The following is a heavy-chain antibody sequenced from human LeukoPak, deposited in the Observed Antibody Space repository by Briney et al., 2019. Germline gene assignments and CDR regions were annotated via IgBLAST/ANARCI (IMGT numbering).Heavy chain of an antibody. D-gene: IGHD3-9*01. CDR3: AKVSNFDWLTTFDY. V-gene: IGHV3-23*01. CDR1: GFTFSSYA. CDR2: ISGSGGGT. J-gene: IGHJ4*02. Sequence: PGGSLRLSCAASGFTFSSYAMSWVRQAPGKGLKWVSAISGSGGGTYYVDSVKGRFTISRDNSKNTLYLQMNSLRAEDTALYYCAKVSNFDWLTTFDYWGLGTLVVVSS.